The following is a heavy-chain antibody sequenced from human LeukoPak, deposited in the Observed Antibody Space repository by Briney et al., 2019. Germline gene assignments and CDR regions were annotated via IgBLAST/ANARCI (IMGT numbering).Heavy chain of an antibody. CDR2: IYYSGST. J-gene: IGHJ6*02. CDR3: ARQDYYGMDV. CDR1: GGSISSYY. Sequence: PSETLSLTCTVSGGSISSYYWSWIRQPPGKGLEWIGSIYYSGSTYYNPSLKSRVTISVDTSKNQFSPKLSSVTAADTAVYYCARQDYYGMDVWGQGTTVTVSS. V-gene: IGHV4-59*08.